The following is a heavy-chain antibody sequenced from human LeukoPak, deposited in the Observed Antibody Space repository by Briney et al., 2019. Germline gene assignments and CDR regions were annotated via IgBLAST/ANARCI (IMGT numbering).Heavy chain of an antibody. D-gene: IGHD3-10*01. V-gene: IGHV1-8*01. Sequence: ASVKVSCKASGYTFTSYDINWVRQATGQGLEWMGWMNPNNGNTGYAQKFQGRVTMTRDTSISTAYMELRSLRSEDTAVYYCVRDGEGVAISVNYWFDPWGQGTLVTVSS. CDR3: VRDGEGVAISVNYWFDP. CDR2: MNPNNGNT. CDR1: GYTFTSYD. J-gene: IGHJ5*02.